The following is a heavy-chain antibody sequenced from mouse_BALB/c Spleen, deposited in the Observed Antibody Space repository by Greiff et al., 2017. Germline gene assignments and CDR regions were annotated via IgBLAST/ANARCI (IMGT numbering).Heavy chain of an antibody. CDR1: GYTFTSYV. J-gene: IGHJ4*01. V-gene: IGHV1-14*01. Sequence: VQLQQSGPELVKPGASVKMSCKASGYTFTSYVMHWVKQKPGQGLEWIGYINPYNDGTKYNEKFKGKATLTSDKSSSTAYMELSSLTSEDSAVYYCARWGVRGIYYAMDYWGQGTSVTVSS. D-gene: IGHD2-14*01. CDR2: INPYNDGT. CDR3: ARWGVRGIYYAMDY.